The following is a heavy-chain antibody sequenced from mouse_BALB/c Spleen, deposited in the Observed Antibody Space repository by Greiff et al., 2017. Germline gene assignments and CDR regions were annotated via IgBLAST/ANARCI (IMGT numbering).Heavy chain of an antibody. CDR3: ARESSSGAMDY. CDR1: GFSLTSYW. V-gene: IGHV2-9*02. Sequence: QVQLQQSGPGLVAPSQSLSITCTASGFSLTSYWVHWVRQPPGKGLEWLGVIWAGGSTNYNSALMSRLSISKDNSKSQVYLKMNSLQTDDTAMYYCARESSSGAMDYWGQGTSVTVSS. J-gene: IGHJ4*01. D-gene: IGHD1-1*01. CDR2: IWAGGST.